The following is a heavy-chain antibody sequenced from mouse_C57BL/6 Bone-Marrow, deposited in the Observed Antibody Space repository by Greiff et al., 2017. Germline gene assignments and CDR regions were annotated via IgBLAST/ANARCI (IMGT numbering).Heavy chain of an antibody. V-gene: IGHV14-4*01. D-gene: IGHD2-4*01. J-gene: IGHJ1*03. CDR3: TLYYDYDVDWYFDV. CDR1: GFNIKDDY. Sequence: VQLQQSGAELVRPGASVKLSCTASGFNIKDDYMPWVKQRPEQGLEWIGWIDPENGDTEYASKFQGKATITADTSSNTASLQLSSLTSEDTAVYYCTLYYDYDVDWYFDVWGTGTTVTVSS. CDR2: IDPENGDT.